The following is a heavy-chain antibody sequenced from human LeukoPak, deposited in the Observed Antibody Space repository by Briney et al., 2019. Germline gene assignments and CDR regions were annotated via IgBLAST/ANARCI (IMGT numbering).Heavy chain of an antibody. D-gene: IGHD6-13*01. CDR3: ARDGIAAGGSVGY. CDR1: GGSISSGGYS. Sequence: SETLSLTCAVSGGSISSGGYSWSWIRQPPGKGLEWIGYIYHSGSTYYNPSLKSRVTISVDRSKNQFSLKLSSVTAADTAVYYCARDGIAAGGSVGYWGQGTLVTVSS. V-gene: IGHV4-30-2*01. CDR2: IYHSGST. J-gene: IGHJ4*02.